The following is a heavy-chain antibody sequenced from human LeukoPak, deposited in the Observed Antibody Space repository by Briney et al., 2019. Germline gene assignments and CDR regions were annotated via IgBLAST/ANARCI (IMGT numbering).Heavy chain of an antibody. J-gene: IGHJ4*02. CDR2: STGTGYST. Sequence: GGSLRLSCAASEFTFSNYAMSWVRQAPGKGLEWVSGSTGTGYSTYYADSVKGRFTISRDNAKNSLYLQMNSLRAEDMALYYCAKSLSRYCSSTSCFGGFDYWGQGTLVTVSS. CDR3: AKSLSRYCSSTSCFGGFDY. CDR1: EFTFSNYA. D-gene: IGHD2-2*01. V-gene: IGHV3-23*01.